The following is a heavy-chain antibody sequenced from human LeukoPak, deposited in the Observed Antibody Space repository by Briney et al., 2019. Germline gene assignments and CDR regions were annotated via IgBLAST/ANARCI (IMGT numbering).Heavy chain of an antibody. J-gene: IGHJ4*02. CDR3: ARVRSWGTRNIDY. CDR1: GGSFSGYY. Sequence: SETLSLTCAVYGGSFSGYYWSWIRQPPGKGLEWIGEINHSGSTNYNPSLKSRVTISVDTSKNQFSLKLSSVTAADTAVYYCARVRSWGTRNIDYWGQGTLVTVSS. D-gene: IGHD7-27*01. CDR2: INHSGST. V-gene: IGHV4-34*01.